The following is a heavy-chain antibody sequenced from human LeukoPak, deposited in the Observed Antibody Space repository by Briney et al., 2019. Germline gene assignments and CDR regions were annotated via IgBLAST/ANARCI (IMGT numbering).Heavy chain of an antibody. Sequence: SETLSLTCTVSGYSISSGYHWGWIRQPPGQGLEWIGSIYHSGSTYYNPSLKSRVTISVDTSKNQFSLKLRSVTAADTAVYYCARVVQSTDSSGFYLPEYFQHWGQGTLVTVSS. CDR1: GYSISSGYH. J-gene: IGHJ1*01. CDR2: IYHSGST. D-gene: IGHD3-22*01. V-gene: IGHV4-38-2*02. CDR3: ARVVQSTDSSGFYLPEYFQH.